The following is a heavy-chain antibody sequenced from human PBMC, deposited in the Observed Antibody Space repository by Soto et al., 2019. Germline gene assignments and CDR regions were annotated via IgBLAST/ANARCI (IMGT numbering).Heavy chain of an antibody. J-gene: IGHJ5*02. D-gene: IGHD3-10*01. Sequence: ASVEVSCKASGYTFTGYYMHWVRQAPGQGLEWMGWINPNSGGTNYAQKFQGRVTMTRDTSISTAYMELSRLRSDDTAVYYCARTMVRGVIWWFDPWGQGTLVTVSS. CDR1: GYTFTGYY. CDR2: INPNSGGT. CDR3: ARTMVRGVIWWFDP. V-gene: IGHV1-2*02.